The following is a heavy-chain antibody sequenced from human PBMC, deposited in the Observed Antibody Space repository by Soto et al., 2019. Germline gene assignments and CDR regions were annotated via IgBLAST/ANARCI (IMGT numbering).Heavy chain of an antibody. Sequence: QVQLVQSGAEVKKPGSSVKVSCKASGGTFSSYAISWVRQAPGQGLEWMGGIIPIFGTANYAQKFQGRVTITADESTSTAYMELSSLRSEDTAVYYCATRITMIVVASDAFDIWSQGTMVTVSS. CDR1: GGTFSSYA. CDR2: IIPIFGTA. V-gene: IGHV1-69*01. D-gene: IGHD3-22*01. CDR3: ATRITMIVVASDAFDI. J-gene: IGHJ3*02.